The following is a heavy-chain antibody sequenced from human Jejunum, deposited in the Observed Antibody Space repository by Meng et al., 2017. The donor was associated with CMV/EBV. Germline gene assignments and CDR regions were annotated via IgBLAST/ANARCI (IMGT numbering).Heavy chain of an antibody. D-gene: IGHD6-6*01. CDR3: VRQDSRSWDFDH. Sequence: SCKGSGYTFIGYYIHWVRQARGQGVKWVGWINADSGDTNYAQKFQAWVTMTRDTSITTAYMELRRLGYDDTAVYYCVRQDSRSWDFDHWGQGTLVTVSS. V-gene: IGHV1-2*04. CDR2: INADSGDT. J-gene: IGHJ4*02. CDR1: GYTFIGYY.